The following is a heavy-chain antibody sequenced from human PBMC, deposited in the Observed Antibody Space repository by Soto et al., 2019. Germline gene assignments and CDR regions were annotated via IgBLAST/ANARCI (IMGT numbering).Heavy chain of an antibody. J-gene: IGHJ6*02. CDR3: AGDRSGWYDYYGMDV. Sequence: ASVKVSCKASGYTFTGYYMHWVRQAPGQGLEWMGWINPNSGGTNYAQKFQGWVTMTRDTSISTAYMELSRLRSDDTAVYYCAGDRSGWYDYYGMDVWGQGTTVTVSS. V-gene: IGHV1-2*04. D-gene: IGHD6-25*01. CDR2: INPNSGGT. CDR1: GYTFTGYY.